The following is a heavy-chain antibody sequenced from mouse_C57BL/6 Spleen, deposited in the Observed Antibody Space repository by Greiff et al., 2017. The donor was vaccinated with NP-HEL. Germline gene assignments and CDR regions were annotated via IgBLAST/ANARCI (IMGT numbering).Heavy chain of an antibody. CDR2: IDPENGDT. V-gene: IGHV14-4*01. CDR3: TVRYDGYYGFAY. CDR1: GFNIKDDY. Sequence: VQLQQSGAELVRPGASVKLSCTASGFNIKDDYMHWVKQRPEQGLEWIGWIDPENGDTEYASKFQGKATITADTSSNTAYLQLSSLTSEDTAVYYCTVRYDGYYGFAYWGQGTLVTVSA. J-gene: IGHJ3*01. D-gene: IGHD2-3*01.